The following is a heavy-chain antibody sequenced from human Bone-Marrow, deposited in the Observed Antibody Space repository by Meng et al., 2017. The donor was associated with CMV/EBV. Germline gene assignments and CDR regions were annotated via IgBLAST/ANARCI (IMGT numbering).Heavy chain of an antibody. CDR2: IIPIFGTA. Sequence: SVKVSCKASGGTFSSYAISWVRQAPGQGLEWMGGIIPIFGTANYAQKFQGRVTITTDESTSTAYMELSSLRSEDTAVYYCATETGGGSQNGVAGFDYWVQGTLVTVSS. CDR3: ATETGGGSQNGVAGFDY. D-gene: IGHD6-19*01. V-gene: IGHV1-69*05. J-gene: IGHJ4*02. CDR1: GGTFSSYA.